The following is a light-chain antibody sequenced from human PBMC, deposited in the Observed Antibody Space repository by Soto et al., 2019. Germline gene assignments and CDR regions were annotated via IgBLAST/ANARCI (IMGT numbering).Light chain of an antibody. V-gene: IGKV3-20*01. Sequence: EIVLTQSPGTLSLSPGERSTLFCRASQSVATSQLAWYQQEAGQAPRPLIGVSSRSTGVPDRFIARGSDTDLAVTISRLEPADFAVYYCQQFDSSPRTFGRGTKVDIK. CDR3: QQFDSSPRT. J-gene: IGKJ1*01. CDR2: GVS. CDR1: QSVATSQ.